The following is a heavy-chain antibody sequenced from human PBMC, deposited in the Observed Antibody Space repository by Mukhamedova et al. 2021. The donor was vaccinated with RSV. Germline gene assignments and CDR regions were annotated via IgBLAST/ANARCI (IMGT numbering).Heavy chain of an antibody. J-gene: IGHJ4*02. D-gene: IGHD3-16*02. Sequence: YHSGSTYYNPSLKSRVTISVDTSKNQFSLKPSSVTAADTAVYYCARSPVYDYVWGSYRYTGPYFDYWGQGTLVTVSS. CDR2: YHSGST. V-gene: IGHV4-30-2*04. CDR3: ARSPVYDYVWGSYRYTGPYFDY.